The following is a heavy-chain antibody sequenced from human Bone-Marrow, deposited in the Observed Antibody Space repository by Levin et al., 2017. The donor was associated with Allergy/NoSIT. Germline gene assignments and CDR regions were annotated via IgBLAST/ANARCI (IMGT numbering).Heavy chain of an antibody. Sequence: GGSLRLSCTASGFTFGDYAMSWFRQAPGKGLEWVGFIRSKAYGGTTEYAASVKGRFTISRDDSKSIAYLQMNSLKTEDTAVYYCTRAGSGFGELPPGYWGQGTLVTVSS. CDR3: TRAGSGFGELPPGY. CDR2: IRSKAYGGTT. J-gene: IGHJ4*02. CDR1: GFTFGDYA. V-gene: IGHV3-49*03. D-gene: IGHD3-10*01.